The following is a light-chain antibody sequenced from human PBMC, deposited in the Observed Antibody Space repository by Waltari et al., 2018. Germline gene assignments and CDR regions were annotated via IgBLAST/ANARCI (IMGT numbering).Light chain of an antibody. CDR1: SSAVGGYNY. V-gene: IGLV2-14*01. CDR2: DVS. Sequence: QSALTPPASVSGSPGQSITISCTGTSSAVGGYNYVSWYQPHPGKAPKLMIYDVSKRPSGVSNRFSGSKSGNTASLTISGLQAEDEADYYCSSYTSSSTLVFGGGTKLTVL. J-gene: IGLJ2*01. CDR3: SSYTSSSTLV.